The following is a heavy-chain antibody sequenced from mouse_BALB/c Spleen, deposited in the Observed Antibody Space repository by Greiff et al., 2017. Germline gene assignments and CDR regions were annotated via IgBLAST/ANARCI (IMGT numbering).Heavy chain of an antibody. CDR2: IRNKANGYTT. CDR3: ARDMEAMDY. V-gene: IGHV7-3*02. J-gene: IGHJ4*01. CDR1: GFTFTDYY. Sequence: EVQLVESGGGLVQPGGSLRLSCATSGFTFTDYYMSWVRQPPGKALEWLGFIRNKANGYTTEYSASVKGRFTISRDNSQSILYLQMNTLRAEDSATYYCARDMEAMDYWGQGTSVTVSS.